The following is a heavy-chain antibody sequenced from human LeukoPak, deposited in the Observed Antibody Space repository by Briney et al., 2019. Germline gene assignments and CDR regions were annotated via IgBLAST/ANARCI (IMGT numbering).Heavy chain of an antibody. CDR3: AKSIDFTGYSSWDY. J-gene: IGHJ4*02. D-gene: IGHD3-9*01. CDR2: IGGSGIST. V-gene: IGHV3-23*01. CDR1: GFTFSNFA. Sequence: PGGSLRLSCSASGFTFSNFAMSWVRQAPGKGLEWVSGIGGSGISTFCADSVKGRFTISRDNSKNTLYLQIHSLRAEDTAVYYCAKSIDFTGYSSWDYWGRGTLVTVSS.